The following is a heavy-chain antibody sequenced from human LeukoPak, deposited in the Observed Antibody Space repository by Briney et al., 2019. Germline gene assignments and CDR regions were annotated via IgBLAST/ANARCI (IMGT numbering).Heavy chain of an antibody. CDR2: VYYSENT. D-gene: IGHD1-20*01. CDR1: GGSISGYY. J-gene: IGHJ4*02. Sequence: PSETLSLTCSVSGGSISGYYWSWIWQPPGKELEWIGYVYYSENTKYNPSLESRVTISLDTSKNQFSLRLNSVTTADTAVYFCTRRVAITGTPKAYFDYWGQGSLVTVSS. V-gene: IGHV4-59*08. CDR3: TRRVAITGTPKAYFDY.